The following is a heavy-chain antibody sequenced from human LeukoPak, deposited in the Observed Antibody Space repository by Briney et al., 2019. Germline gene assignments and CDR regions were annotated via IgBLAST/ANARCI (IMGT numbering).Heavy chain of an antibody. CDR1: GFPFSSSA. CDR2: ITGDGVTA. D-gene: IGHD3-16*01. Sequence: GGSLRLSCAASGFPFSSSAMSWVRQTPANGLEWVSSITGDGVTAYYADSVKGRFTISRDNSKNILFLQMNSLGAEDSASYFCAKERRRVDTSMIRSYYFDYWGQGTPVTVSS. J-gene: IGHJ4*02. V-gene: IGHV3-23*01. CDR3: AKERRRVDTSMIRSYYFDY.